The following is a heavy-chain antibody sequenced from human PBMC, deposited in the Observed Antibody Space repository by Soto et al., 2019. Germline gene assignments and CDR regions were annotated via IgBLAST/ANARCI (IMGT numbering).Heavy chain of an antibody. CDR1: GFTFSSYS. J-gene: IGHJ6*03. V-gene: IGHV3-21*06. CDR3: ARDFKESQYYYYCMDV. CDR2: ISSISIYT. Sequence: EVQLVESGGGLVKPGGSLKLSCVVSGFTFSSYSMNWVRQAPGKGLEWVSSISSISIYTYYPDSVKGRFTISRDNAKNSVYLHMNSLRAEDTAVYYCARDFKESQYYYYCMDVWGKGTTVTVSS. D-gene: IGHD3-10*01.